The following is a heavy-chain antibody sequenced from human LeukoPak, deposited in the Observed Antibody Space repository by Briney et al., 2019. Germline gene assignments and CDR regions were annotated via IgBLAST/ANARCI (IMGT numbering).Heavy chain of an antibody. CDR3: ARLRSGGYYYYRDV. J-gene: IGHJ6*03. V-gene: IGHV4-59*01. CDR1: GASMTSSY. Sequence: SETLSLTCTVSGASMTSSYGSWIRQPPGKGLEWNAFIYYRVRTTYNTFRKSQFPTPVDTPKNHFSLKLTAVTAADPAVNSCARLRSGGYYYYRDVWGKGTTVTVPS. D-gene: IGHD1-14*01. CDR2: IYYRVRT.